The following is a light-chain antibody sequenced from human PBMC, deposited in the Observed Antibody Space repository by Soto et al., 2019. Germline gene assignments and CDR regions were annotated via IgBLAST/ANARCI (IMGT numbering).Light chain of an antibody. J-gene: IGKJ5*01. Sequence: DIQMSQSASSLSASVGGRVTITCRAAESISRHLNWYQQKPGRAPDLIIYAASTLQNGVPSRFTGSGSGTEFTLTITGLQLEDFATYYCQQDYSTLATLGQGTRLEIK. CDR1: ESISRH. CDR3: QQDYSTLAT. V-gene: IGKV1-39*01. CDR2: AAS.